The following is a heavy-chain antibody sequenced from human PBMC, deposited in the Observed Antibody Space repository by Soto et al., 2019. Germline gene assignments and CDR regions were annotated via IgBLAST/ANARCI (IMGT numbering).Heavy chain of an antibody. J-gene: IGHJ4*02. CDR1: GITFRSYS. V-gene: IGHV3-21*01. Sequence: ASLRLSCAASGITFRSYSMSWVRQAPGKGLEWVASITSDSSDIYYEDSVKGRFTISRDNGENSLYLQMTSLGAEDTGVYYCATTYCSGGYCFSSEYWGQGVLGTVSS. CDR3: ATTYCSGGYCFSSEY. CDR2: ITSDSSDI. D-gene: IGHD2-15*01.